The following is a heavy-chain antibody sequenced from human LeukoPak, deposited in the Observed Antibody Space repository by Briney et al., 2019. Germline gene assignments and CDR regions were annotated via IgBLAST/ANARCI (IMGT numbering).Heavy chain of an antibody. CDR1: GGTFSRYA. CDR3: ARLVAPAARGDYYYYGMDV. CDR2: IIPIFGTP. V-gene: IGHV1-69*06. Sequence: GSSVKVSCKASGGTFSRYAISWVRRAPGQGLEWMGGIIPIFGTPNYAQKFQGRVTITADKTTSTVYMDVSSLRSEDTGVYYCARLVAPAARGDYYYYGMDVWGKGTTVIVSS. J-gene: IGHJ6*04. D-gene: IGHD2-2*01.